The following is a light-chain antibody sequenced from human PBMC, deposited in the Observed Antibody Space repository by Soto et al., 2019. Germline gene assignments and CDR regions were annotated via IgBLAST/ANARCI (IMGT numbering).Light chain of an antibody. V-gene: IGKV1-5*03. CDR3: QQYHSSSRT. J-gene: IGKJ1*01. Sequence: DIQMTQSPSTLSASVGDRVTITCRASQSISSWLAWYQQKPGKAPKLLIYKASSLEGGVPSRFSGSGSGTEFTLTISSLQPDDFATYYCQQYHSSSRTFGQGTKVEIK. CDR2: KAS. CDR1: QSISSW.